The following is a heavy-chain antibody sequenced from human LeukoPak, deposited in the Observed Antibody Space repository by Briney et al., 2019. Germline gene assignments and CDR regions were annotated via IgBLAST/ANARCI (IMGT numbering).Heavy chain of an antibody. CDR3: AVGWEYFQQ. Sequence: GGSLRLSCAASGFTFSSYAMNWVRQAPGKGLEWVSHISSSGSTKYYADSVKGRFTISRDNAKNSLYLQMNSLRAEDTAVYFCAVGWEYFQQWGQGTLVTVSS. J-gene: IGHJ1*01. V-gene: IGHV3-48*03. CDR2: ISSSGSTK. CDR1: GFTFSSYA.